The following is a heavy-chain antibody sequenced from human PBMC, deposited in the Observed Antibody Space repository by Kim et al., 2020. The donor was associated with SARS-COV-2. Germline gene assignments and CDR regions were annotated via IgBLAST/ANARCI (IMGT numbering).Heavy chain of an antibody. D-gene: IGHD4-17*01. Sequence: KGRLTISRDNSKNTLYLQMNSLRAEDTAVYYCARSGTVTTWAYYYYYMDVWGKGTTVTVSS. J-gene: IGHJ6*03. CDR3: ARSGTVTTWAYYYYYMDV. V-gene: IGHV3-30*01.